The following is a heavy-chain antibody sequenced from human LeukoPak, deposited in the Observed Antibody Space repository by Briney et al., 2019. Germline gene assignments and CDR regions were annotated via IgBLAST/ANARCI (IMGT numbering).Heavy chain of an antibody. CDR1: GYTFSSYS. J-gene: IGHJ6*02. Sequence: GGSLRLSCAASGYTFSSYSMNWVRQAPGKGLEWVSSISSSSSSYIYYADSVKGRFTISRDNAKNSLYLQMNSLRAEDTAVYYCARRSDYYYYGMDVWGQGTTVTVSS. CDR2: ISSSSSSYI. CDR3: ARRSDYYYYGMDV. V-gene: IGHV3-21*01.